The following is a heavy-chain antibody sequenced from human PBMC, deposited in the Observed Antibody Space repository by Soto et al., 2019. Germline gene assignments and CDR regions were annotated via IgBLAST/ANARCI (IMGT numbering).Heavy chain of an antibody. CDR2: IYYNDEYNYNIPP. CDR3: ARDRGYSYGRGAIDR. D-gene: IGHD5-18*01. Sequence: QVQLQESGPGPVKASETLSLTCSVSGHSRGGYYWSWIRQPPGKGLEWIGNIYYNDEYNYNIPPKYNPSINSRLTMSLDTSKMQFFLNLTSVTAADTAVYYCARDRGYSYGRGAIDRWGQGTLVTVSS. CDR1: GHSRGGYY. V-gene: IGHV4-59*01. J-gene: IGHJ5*02.